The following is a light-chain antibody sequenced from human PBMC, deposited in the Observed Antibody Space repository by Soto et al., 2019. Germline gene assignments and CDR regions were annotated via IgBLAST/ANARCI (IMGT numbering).Light chain of an antibody. CDR1: SSDVGGYNL. Sequence: QSALTQPRSVSGSPGQSVTISCTGTSSDVGGYNLVSWCQQHPGKAPKLMIYDVSKRPSGVPDRFSGSKSGNTASLTISGLQAEDEADYYCYSYAGSYTFYVFGTGTKVTVL. CDR3: YSYAGSYTFYV. J-gene: IGLJ1*01. CDR2: DVS. V-gene: IGLV2-11*01.